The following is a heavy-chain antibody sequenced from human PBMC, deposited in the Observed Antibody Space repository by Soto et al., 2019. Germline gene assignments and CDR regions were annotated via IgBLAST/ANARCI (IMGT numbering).Heavy chain of an antibody. CDR1: GYTFTNYA. V-gene: IGHV1-3*01. D-gene: IGHD5-18*01. Sequence: GASVKVSCKASGYTFTNYAMHWVRQAPGQRLEWMGWINAANGNTKYSQNFQGRVTITRDTSASTAYMELSSLRSEDTAVYYCSGGYSYALTGYSYYGLDVWGQGTTVTVSS. J-gene: IGHJ6*02. CDR3: SGGYSYALTGYSYYGLDV. CDR2: INAANGNT.